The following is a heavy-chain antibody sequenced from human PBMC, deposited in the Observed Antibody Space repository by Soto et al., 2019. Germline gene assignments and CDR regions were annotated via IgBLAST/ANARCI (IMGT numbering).Heavy chain of an antibody. Sequence: QVQLVESGGGVVQPGRSLRLSCAASGFTFSSYGMHWVRQAPGKGLEWVAVIWYDGSNKYYADSVKGRFTISRDNSKNTLYLQMNSLRAEDTAVYYCARDGTAAADNFDYWGQGTLVTVSS. CDR3: ARDGTAAADNFDY. CDR1: GFTFSSYG. CDR2: IWYDGSNK. J-gene: IGHJ4*02. D-gene: IGHD6-13*01. V-gene: IGHV3-33*01.